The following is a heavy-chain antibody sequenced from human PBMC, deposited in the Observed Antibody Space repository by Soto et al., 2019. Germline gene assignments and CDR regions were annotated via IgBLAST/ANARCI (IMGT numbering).Heavy chain of an antibody. CDR1: GGSFSGYY. Sequence: SETLSLTCAVYGGSFSGYYWSWIRQPPGKGLEWIREINYSGSTNSNLSLKIRVTISVDTSKNQFSLKLSSVTAADTSVYYCASTLDIVVVPAAMIGDYYYGMDVWGQGTTVTVSS. CDR2: INYSGST. V-gene: IGHV4-34*01. J-gene: IGHJ6*02. CDR3: ASTLDIVVVPAAMIGDYYYGMDV. D-gene: IGHD2-2*03.